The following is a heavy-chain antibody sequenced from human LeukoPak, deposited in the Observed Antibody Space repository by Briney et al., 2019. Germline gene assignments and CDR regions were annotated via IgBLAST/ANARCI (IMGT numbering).Heavy chain of an antibody. J-gene: IGHJ6*02. CDR3: ARDITGTVYGMDV. CDR2: ISAYNGNT. Sequence: ASVKVSCTASGGTFRSYAISWVRQAPGQGLEWMGWISAYNGNTNYAQKLQGRVTMTTDTSTSTAYMELRSLRSDDTAVYYCARDITGTVYGMDVWGQGTTVTVSS. V-gene: IGHV1-18*01. CDR1: GGTFRSYA. D-gene: IGHD1-7*01.